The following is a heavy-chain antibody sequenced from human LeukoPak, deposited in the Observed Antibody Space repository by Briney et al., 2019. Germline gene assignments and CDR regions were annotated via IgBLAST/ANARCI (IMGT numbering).Heavy chain of an antibody. Sequence: GGSLRLSCAASGFTFSSYAMSWVRQAPGKGLEWVSVIYSGGSTYYADSVKGRFTISRDNSKNTLYLQMSSLRAEDTAIYYCARGGYCSGGSCYSHWGTFDIWGQGTMVTVSS. J-gene: IGHJ3*02. CDR3: ARGGYCSGGSCYSHWGTFDI. D-gene: IGHD2-15*01. V-gene: IGHV3-23*03. CDR1: GFTFSSYA. CDR2: IYSGGST.